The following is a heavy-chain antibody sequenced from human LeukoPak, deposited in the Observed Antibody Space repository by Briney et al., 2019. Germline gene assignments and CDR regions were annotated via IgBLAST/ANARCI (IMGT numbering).Heavy chain of an antibody. CDR1: GGSFSGYY. CDR2: INHSGST. Sequence: PSETLSLTCAVYGGSFSGYYWSWIRQPPGKGPEWIGEINHSGSTNYNPSLKSRVTISVDTSKNQFSLKLSSVTAADTAVYYCARPGGYCSSTSCNYYYYYMDVWGKGTTVTVSS. J-gene: IGHJ6*03. CDR3: ARPGGYCSSTSCNYYYYYMDV. V-gene: IGHV4-34*01. D-gene: IGHD2-2*01.